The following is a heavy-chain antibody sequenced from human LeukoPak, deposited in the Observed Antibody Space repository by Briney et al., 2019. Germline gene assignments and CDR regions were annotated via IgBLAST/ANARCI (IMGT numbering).Heavy chain of an antibody. V-gene: IGHV4-31*03. Sequence: SETLSLTCTVSGGSLSSGGYHWTWIRQHPAKGLESIVYIDYSGTTSYNPSLKSRVTMSVDTSKNQFSLNLNSVTAADTAVYYCARGSWFDPWGEGTLVTVSS. CDR2: IDYSGTT. CDR1: GGSLSSGGYH. J-gene: IGHJ5*02. CDR3: ARGSWFDP.